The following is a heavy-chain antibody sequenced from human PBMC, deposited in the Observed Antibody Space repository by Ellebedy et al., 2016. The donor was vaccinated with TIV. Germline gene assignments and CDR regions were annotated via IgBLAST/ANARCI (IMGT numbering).Heavy chain of an antibody. CDR3: AKDRTPGDGYWVFDN. CDR1: GFTFSSYA. V-gene: IGHV3-30-3*01. Sequence: GESLKISCAASGFTFSSYAMHWVRQAPGKGLEWVAVISYDGSNKYYADSVKGRFTISRDNSKRTVDLQMNSLRAEDTAVYFCAKDRTPGDGYWVFDNWGQGTLVSVSS. J-gene: IGHJ4*02. D-gene: IGHD5-18*01. CDR2: ISYDGSNK.